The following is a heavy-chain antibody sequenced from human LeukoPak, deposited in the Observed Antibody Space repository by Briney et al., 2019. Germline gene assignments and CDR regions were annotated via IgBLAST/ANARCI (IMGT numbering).Heavy chain of an antibody. CDR3: ARGQGYSYGYEWFDP. CDR2: IYYSGNT. J-gene: IGHJ5*02. Sequence: SETLSLTCTVSGGSISDTTYYWGWIRQSPGNGLEWFGSIYYSGNTYYNPSLKSRVTISVDTSKNQFSLKLSSVTAADTAVYYCARGQGYSYGYEWFDPWGQGTLVTVSS. CDR1: GGSISDTTYY. V-gene: IGHV4-39*07. D-gene: IGHD5-18*01.